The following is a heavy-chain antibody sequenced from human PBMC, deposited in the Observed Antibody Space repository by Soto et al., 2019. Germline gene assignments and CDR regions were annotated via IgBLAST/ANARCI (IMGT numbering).Heavy chain of an antibody. V-gene: IGHV6-1*01. CDR1: GDSVSSNSAA. CDR2: TYYRSKWYN. Sequence: SQTLSLTCAISGDSVSSNSAAWNWIRQSPSRGLEWLGRTYYRSKWYNDYAVSVKSRITINPDTSKNQFSLQLNSVTPEDTAVYYCARDKFYDFWSGYYSDYYYYGMDVSGQGTTGTVS. CDR3: ARDKFYDFWSGYYSDYYYYGMDV. J-gene: IGHJ6*02. D-gene: IGHD3-3*01.